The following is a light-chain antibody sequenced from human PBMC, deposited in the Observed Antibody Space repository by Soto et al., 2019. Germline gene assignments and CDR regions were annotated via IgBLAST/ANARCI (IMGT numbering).Light chain of an antibody. V-gene: IGLV2-23*01. J-gene: IGLJ3*02. CDR1: SSDVGSYNF. CDR2: EGN. Sequence: QSALTQPASVSGSPGQSITISCSGISSDVGSYNFVSWYQQHPGKAPKLMIYEGNKRPSGVSNRFSGSKSGNTASLRISGLQAEDEADYYCCSYAGTSWVFGGGTKLTVL. CDR3: CSYAGTSWV.